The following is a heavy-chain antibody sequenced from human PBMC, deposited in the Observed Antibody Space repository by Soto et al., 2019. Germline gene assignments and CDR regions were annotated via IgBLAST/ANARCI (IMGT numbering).Heavy chain of an antibody. CDR3: ARDYEGYSSGWAAFDI. J-gene: IGHJ3*02. V-gene: IGHV1-69*01. D-gene: IGHD6-19*01. CDR1: RGPFRSYA. CDR2: IIPIFGTA. Sequence: GASVKDACKAYRGPFRSYAISWVRQAPGQGLEWMGGIIPIFGTANYAQKFQGRVTITADESTSTAYMELSSLRSEDTAVYYCARDYEGYSSGWAAFDIWGQGTMVTVSS.